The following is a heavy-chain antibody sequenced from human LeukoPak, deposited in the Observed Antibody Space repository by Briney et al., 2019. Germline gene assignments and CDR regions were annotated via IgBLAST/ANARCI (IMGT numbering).Heavy chain of an antibody. CDR1: GFTFRHYN. V-gene: IGHV3-21*01. D-gene: IGHD3-10*01. CDR3: AGELDGSGSFLDY. Sequence: PGGSLRLSCAASGFTFRHYNMNWVRQAPGKGLEWVSFISSSSSYIYYAESVKGRFTSSRDNAKNSLYLQMNSLRAEDTAVYYCAGELDGSGSFLDYWGQGTLVTVSS. J-gene: IGHJ4*02. CDR2: ISSSSSYI.